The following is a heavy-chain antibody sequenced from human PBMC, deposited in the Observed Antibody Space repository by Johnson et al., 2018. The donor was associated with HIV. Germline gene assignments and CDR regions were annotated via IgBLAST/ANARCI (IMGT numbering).Heavy chain of an antibody. V-gene: IGHV3-30*02. CDR2: IRNDGSNK. Sequence: QVQLVESGGGVVQPGGSLRLSCEASRFTFSSYGMHWVRQAPGKGLEWVAFIRNDGSNKNYGDSVKGRFTISRDNSKNTLYLQMNSLRAEDTAVYYCAKVRRAYYVDALDIWGQGTMVTGSS. J-gene: IGHJ3*02. CDR3: AKVRRAYYVDALDI. CDR1: RFTFSSYG. D-gene: IGHD3-10*02.